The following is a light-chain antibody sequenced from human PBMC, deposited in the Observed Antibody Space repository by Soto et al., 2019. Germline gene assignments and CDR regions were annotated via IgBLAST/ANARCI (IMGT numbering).Light chain of an antibody. CDR2: LGS. CDR1: QSLLHRNGYNY. CDR3: MQGLQPPLT. V-gene: IGKV2-28*01. Sequence: IVMTQSPLSLPVTPGEPASISCRSSQSLLHRNGYNYVDWYLQRPGQSPQLLIHLGSNRASGVPDRFSGSGSGTDFTLKINRVEAADVGVYYCMQGLQPPLTFGGGTKVEI. J-gene: IGKJ4*01.